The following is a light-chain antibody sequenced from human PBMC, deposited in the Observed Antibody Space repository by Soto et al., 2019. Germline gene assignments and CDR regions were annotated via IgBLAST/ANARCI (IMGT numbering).Light chain of an antibody. CDR2: GAS. CDR3: QQYNDWPFT. J-gene: IGKJ3*01. V-gene: IGKV3D-15*01. Sequence: IVMPQSPVTLSVSPGGRATLSCRASQSVISNLAWYQHKPGQAPRLLIYGASIRATGIPARFSGSGSGTEFTLTISSLQSEDCAIYFCQQYNDWPFTFGPGTKVDIK. CDR1: QSVISN.